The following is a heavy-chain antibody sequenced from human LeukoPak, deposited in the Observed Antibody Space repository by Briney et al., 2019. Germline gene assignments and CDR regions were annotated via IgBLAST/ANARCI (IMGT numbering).Heavy chain of an antibody. D-gene: IGHD2-8*02. CDR2: IRYDGSNK. J-gene: IGHJ6*03. CDR3: ATLGGVYYYYYMDV. CDR1: GFTFSSYG. V-gene: IGHV3-30*02. Sequence: GGSLRLSCAASGFTFSSYGMHWVRQAPGKGLEWVAFIRYDGSNKYYADSVKGRFTISRDNSKNTLYLQMNSLRAEDTAVYYCATLGGVYYYYYMDVWGKGTTVTVSS.